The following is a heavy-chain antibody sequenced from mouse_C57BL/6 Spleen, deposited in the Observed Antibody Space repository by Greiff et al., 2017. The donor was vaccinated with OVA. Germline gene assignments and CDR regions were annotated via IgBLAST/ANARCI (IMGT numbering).Heavy chain of an antibody. D-gene: IGHD1-1*01. Sequence: QVQLQQSGPELVKPGASVKISCKASGYAFSSSWMNWVKQRPGKGLEWIGRIYPGDGDTNYNGKFKGKATLTADKSSSTAYMQLSSLTSEDSAVYYCARYYGSSFCYFDYWGQGTTLTVSS. J-gene: IGHJ2*01. CDR1: GYAFSSSW. V-gene: IGHV1-82*01. CDR2: IYPGDGDT. CDR3: ARYYGSSFCYFDY.